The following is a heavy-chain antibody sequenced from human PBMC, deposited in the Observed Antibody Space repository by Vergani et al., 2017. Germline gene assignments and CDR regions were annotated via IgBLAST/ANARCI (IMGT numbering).Heavy chain of an antibody. CDR1: GFTFSSYA. CDR2: ISSSSSYI. Sequence: EVQLLESGGGLVQPGGSLRLSCAASGFTFSSYAMSWVRQAPGKGLEWVSSISSSSSYIYYADSVKGRFTISRDNAKNSLYLQMNSLRAEDTAVYYCARDQGVVVVPAYMDVWGKGTTVTVSS. J-gene: IGHJ6*03. D-gene: IGHD2-2*01. CDR3: ARDQGVVVVPAYMDV. V-gene: IGHV3-21*01.